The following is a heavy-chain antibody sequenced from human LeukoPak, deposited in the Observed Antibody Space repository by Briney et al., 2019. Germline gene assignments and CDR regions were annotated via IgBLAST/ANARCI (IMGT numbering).Heavy chain of an antibody. V-gene: IGHV1-2*02. CDR3: ARSPAATKYYYYYMDV. CDR1: GYTFTGYY. D-gene: IGHD6-13*01. J-gene: IGHJ6*03. Sequence: ASVKVSCKASGYTFTGYYMHWVRQAPGQGLEWMGWINPNSGGTNYAQKFQGRVTMTRDTSISTAFMELSRLTSDDTAVYYCARSPAATKYYYYYMDVWGKGTTVTVSS. CDR2: INPNSGGT.